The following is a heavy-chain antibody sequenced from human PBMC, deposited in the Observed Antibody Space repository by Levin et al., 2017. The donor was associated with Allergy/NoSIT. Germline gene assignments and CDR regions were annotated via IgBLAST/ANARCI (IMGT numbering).Heavy chain of an antibody. Sequence: PGGSLRLSCAASGFTFSSYAMSWVRQAPGKGLEWVSAISGSGGSTYYADSVKGRFTISRDNSKNTLYLQMNSLRAEDTAVYYCAKPYFYGDYVAYFDYWGQGTLVTVSS. CDR3: AKPYFYGDYVAYFDY. CDR1: GFTFSSYA. J-gene: IGHJ4*02. D-gene: IGHD4-17*01. CDR2: ISGSGGST. V-gene: IGHV3-23*01.